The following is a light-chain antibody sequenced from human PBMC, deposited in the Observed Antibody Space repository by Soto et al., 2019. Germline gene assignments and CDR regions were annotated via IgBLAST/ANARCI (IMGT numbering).Light chain of an antibody. Sequence: QSVLTQPPSASGTPGQRVTISCSGSGSNIGSNTVNWFQQLPGTAPRLLIYRNSQRPSGVPDRFSGSKSGTSASLAISGLQSEDEAEYYCAAWDDSLNGPDVVFGGGTKL. J-gene: IGLJ2*01. CDR2: RNS. CDR3: AAWDDSLNGPDVV. CDR1: GSNIGSNT. V-gene: IGLV1-44*01.